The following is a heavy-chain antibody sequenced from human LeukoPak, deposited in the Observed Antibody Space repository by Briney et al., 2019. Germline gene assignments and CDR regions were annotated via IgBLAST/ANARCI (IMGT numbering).Heavy chain of an antibody. J-gene: IGHJ4*02. V-gene: IGHV3-30*01. CDR1: GFTFSSYA. Sequence: GGSLRLSCAASGFTFSSYAMDWVRQAPGKGLEWVAVISYDGSNKYYADSVKGRFTISRDNSKNTLYLQMNSLRAEDTAVYYCARAPLGDTYYFDYWGQGTLVTVSS. D-gene: IGHD4-17*01. CDR2: ISYDGSNK. CDR3: ARAPLGDTYYFDY.